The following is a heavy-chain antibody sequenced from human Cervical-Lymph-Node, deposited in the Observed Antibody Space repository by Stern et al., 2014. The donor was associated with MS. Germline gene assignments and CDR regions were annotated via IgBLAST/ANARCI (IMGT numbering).Heavy chain of an antibody. D-gene: IGHD3-10*01. CDR1: GFTFLSSA. CDR3: AAEGKYIRTGICHYPGMDV. V-gene: IGHV1-58*02. CDR2: IFLDSADT. J-gene: IGHJ6*02. Sequence: QLVQSGPEVKRPGTSVRVSCKASGFTFLSSAMQWVRQARGQRLEWIGFIFLDSADTRYAQNHDDRVSISRDMAASTGNMELSSLRSEYTAVYYCAAEGKYIRTGICHYPGMDVWGQGTTVTVSS.